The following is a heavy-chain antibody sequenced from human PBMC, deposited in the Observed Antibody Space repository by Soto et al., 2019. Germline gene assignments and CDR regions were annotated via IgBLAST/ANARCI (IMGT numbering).Heavy chain of an antibody. V-gene: IGHV3-20*01. D-gene: IGHD1-1*01. Sequence: EVQLVESGGSVIRPGGSLRLSCAASGFAFQNHGMAWVRQVPGKGLEWVAGFSGSGVNAGYADSVKGRFTFSRDNGDNSLYLEINNLGVEDTALYHCARKPHWQYWYFDLWGRGTLVTVSS. CDR1: GFAFQNHG. CDR3: ARKPHWQYWYFDL. J-gene: IGHJ2*01. CDR2: FSGSGVNA.